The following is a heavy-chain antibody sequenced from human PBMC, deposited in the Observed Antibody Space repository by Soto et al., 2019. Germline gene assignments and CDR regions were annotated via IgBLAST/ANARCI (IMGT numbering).Heavy chain of an antibody. V-gene: IGHV1-3*01. CDR1: GYTFTSYA. CDR2: INAGNGNT. J-gene: IGHJ4*02. D-gene: IGHD2-15*01. Sequence: QVQLVQSGAEVKKPGASVKVSCKASGYTFTSYAMHWVRQAPGQRLEWMGWINAGNGNTKYSQKFQGRVTITRDTSASTAYRELSSLRSEDTAVYYCARGSILYYFDTWGQGTLVTVSS. CDR3: ARGSILYYFDT.